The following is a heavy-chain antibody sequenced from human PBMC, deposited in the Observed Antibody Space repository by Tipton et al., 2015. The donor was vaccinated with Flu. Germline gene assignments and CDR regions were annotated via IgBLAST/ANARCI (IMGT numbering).Heavy chain of an antibody. CDR2: IYYSGST. V-gene: IGHV4-59*01. CDR1: GDSISSYY. D-gene: IGHD1-7*01. Sequence: TLSLTYTVSGDSISSYYWSWIRQPPGKGLEWIGYIYYSGSTNYNPSLKSRITISVDTSKDQFSLNLSSVTAADTAVYYCARVAHIMEYNWNYYFDYWGQGTLVTVSS. CDR3: ARVAHIMEYNWNYYFDY. J-gene: IGHJ4*02.